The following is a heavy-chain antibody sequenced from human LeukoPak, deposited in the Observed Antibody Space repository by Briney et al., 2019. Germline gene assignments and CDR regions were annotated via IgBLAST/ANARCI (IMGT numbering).Heavy chain of an antibody. CDR3: AKDLEFR. Sequence: GGSLRLSCAASGFTFSSHGMHWVRQAPGKGLEWVAVISYDGSNKYYADSVKGRFTISRDNSKNTLYLQMNSLRAEDTAVYYCAKDLEFRWGQGTLVTVSS. D-gene: IGHD3-10*01. CDR2: ISYDGSNK. J-gene: IGHJ4*02. CDR1: GFTFSSHG. V-gene: IGHV3-30*18.